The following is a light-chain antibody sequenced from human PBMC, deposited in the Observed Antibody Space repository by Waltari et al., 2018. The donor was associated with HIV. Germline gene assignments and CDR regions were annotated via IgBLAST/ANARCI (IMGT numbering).Light chain of an antibody. V-gene: IGKV3-15*01. CDR1: QSISAK. J-gene: IGKJ2*01. CDR3: QQYDSGPRGIT. CDR2: EAA. Sequence: EIVMTQSPPTRSASPGQRVTLSCRASQSISAKVAWYQQRPGQAPRLLIYEAATRPTGIPARFSGSGSGTEFTLTISSLQSEDFATYFCQQYDSGPRGITFGQGTMLEIK.